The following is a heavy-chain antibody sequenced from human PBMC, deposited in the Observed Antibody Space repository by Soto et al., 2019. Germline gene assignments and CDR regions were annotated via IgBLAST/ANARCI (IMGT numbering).Heavy chain of an antibody. V-gene: IGHV3-33*01. CDR3: ARHYYGGNSVALDY. D-gene: IGHD4-17*01. CDR1: GFTFSSYG. Sequence: QVQLVESGGGVVQPGRSLRLSCAASGFTFSSYGMHWVRQAPGKGLEWVAVIWYDGSNKYYADSVKGRFTISRDNSKNTLYLQMNSLRAEDTAVYYCARHYYGGNSVALDYWGQGTLVTVSS. CDR2: IWYDGSNK. J-gene: IGHJ4*02.